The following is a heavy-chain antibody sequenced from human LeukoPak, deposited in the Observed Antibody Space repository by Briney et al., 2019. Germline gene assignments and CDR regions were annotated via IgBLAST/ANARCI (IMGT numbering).Heavy chain of an antibody. CDR1: GGSLNNYV. D-gene: IGHD3-9*01. CDR2: VIPIFGTT. V-gene: IGHV1-69*13. Sequence: GASVKVSCKASGGSLNNYVITWVRQAPGQGLEWMGGVIPIFGTTNYAQKFQGRVTITADESTSTAYMELSSLRSEDTAVYYCARPRSYDILTGQPHTWFDLWGQGTLVTVSS. J-gene: IGHJ5*02. CDR3: ARPRSYDILTGQPHTWFDL.